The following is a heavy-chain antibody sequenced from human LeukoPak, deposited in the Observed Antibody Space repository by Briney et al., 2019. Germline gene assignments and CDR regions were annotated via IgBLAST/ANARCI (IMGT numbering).Heavy chain of an antibody. CDR1: GGSISSSDYY. J-gene: IGHJ3*02. V-gene: IGHV4-39*07. CDR3: ASSGVVRAFDI. Sequence: SETLSLTCTVSGGSISSSDYYWGWIRQPPGKGLEWIASIYYSGTTHYNPSHQSRVTMSVDTSKNQFSLKLSSVTAADTAVYYCASSGVVRAFDIWGQGTMVTVSS. D-gene: IGHD1-26*01. CDR2: IYYSGTT.